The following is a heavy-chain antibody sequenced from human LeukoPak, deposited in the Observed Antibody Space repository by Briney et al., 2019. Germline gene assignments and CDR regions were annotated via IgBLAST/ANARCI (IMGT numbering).Heavy chain of an antibody. CDR1: GYSISSGHY. D-gene: IGHD2-21*01. Sequence: SETLSLTCTVSGYSISSGHYWGWIRQPPGKGLELIGSIFHSGSTYYNSSLMSRVTISVDTSKNQFSLKLSSVTAADTAVYYCARVGYYPDYYMDVWGKGTTVTVSS. CDR2: IFHSGST. V-gene: IGHV4-38-2*02. J-gene: IGHJ6*03. CDR3: ARVGYYPDYYMDV.